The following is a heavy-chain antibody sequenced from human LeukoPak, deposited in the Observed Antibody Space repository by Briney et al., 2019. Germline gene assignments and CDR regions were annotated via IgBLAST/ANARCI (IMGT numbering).Heavy chain of an antibody. J-gene: IGHJ4*02. V-gene: IGHV5-51*01. CDR3: ARRDWNGQYYFDF. Sequence: GESLKISCKGSGYSFTTYWIAWVRQMPGKGLECMGIIYPADSDTRCSPSFQGQVTISADKSITTAYLQWSSLKASDTAIYYCARRDWNGQYYFDFWGQGTLVTVSS. CDR1: GYSFTTYW. CDR2: IYPADSDT. D-gene: IGHD1-1*01.